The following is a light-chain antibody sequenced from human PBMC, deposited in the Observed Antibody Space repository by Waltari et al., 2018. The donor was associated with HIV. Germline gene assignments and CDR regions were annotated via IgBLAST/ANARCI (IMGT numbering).Light chain of an antibody. CDR2: KDS. Sequence: SYVLSHPPSVSVSPGQTPRITCPGDALPEHYACWYQQNPGQAPVAVIYKDSVRPPGIPERFSGTSSGTTVTLTISGVQAEDEADYYCQSADSSGTWVFGGGTELTVL. CDR3: QSADSSGTWV. CDR1: ALPEHY. V-gene: IGLV3-25*03. J-gene: IGLJ3*02.